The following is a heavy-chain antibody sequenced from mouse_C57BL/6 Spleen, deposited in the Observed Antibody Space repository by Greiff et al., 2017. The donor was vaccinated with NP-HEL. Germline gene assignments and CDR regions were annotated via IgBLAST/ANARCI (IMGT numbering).Heavy chain of an antibody. D-gene: IGHD1-1*01. CDR3: ARPSYYYGSLDY. CDR2: IWSGGST. Sequence: VQLQQSGPGLVQPSQSLSITCTVSGFSLTSYGVHWVRQSPGKGLEWLGVIWSGGSTDYNAAFISRLSISKDNSKSQVFFKMNSLQADDTAIYYCARPSYYYGSLDYGGQGTTLTVSS. V-gene: IGHV2-2*01. J-gene: IGHJ2*01. CDR1: GFSLTSYG.